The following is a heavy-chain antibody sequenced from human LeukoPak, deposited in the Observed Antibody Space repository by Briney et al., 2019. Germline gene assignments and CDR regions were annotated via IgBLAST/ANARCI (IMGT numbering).Heavy chain of an antibody. J-gene: IGHJ6*03. CDR2: IRYNGNNQ. CDR3: AKDSAFYYIDV. D-gene: IGHD3-10*01. Sequence: GGSLRLSCAASGFTFDNYGMHWVRQAPGKGLEWVAFIRYNGNNQYYADSVKGRFTISRDNSKNTLYLQMNSLKGDDTGLYYCAKDSAFYYIDVWGKGTTVIISS. CDR1: GFTFDNYG. V-gene: IGHV3-30*02.